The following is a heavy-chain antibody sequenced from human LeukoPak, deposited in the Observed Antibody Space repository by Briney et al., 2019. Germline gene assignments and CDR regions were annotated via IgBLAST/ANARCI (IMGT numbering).Heavy chain of an antibody. CDR1: GFTFSDYY. CDR2: ISSSGGTI. Sequence: GGSLRLSCAASGFTFSDYYMIWIRQAPGKGLGWVSYISSSGGTIYYADSVKGRFTISRDNAKNSLYLQMNSLRAEDTAVYYCAELGITMIGGVWGEGTTVTISS. V-gene: IGHV3-11*04. D-gene: IGHD3-10*02. J-gene: IGHJ6*04. CDR3: AELGITMIGGV.